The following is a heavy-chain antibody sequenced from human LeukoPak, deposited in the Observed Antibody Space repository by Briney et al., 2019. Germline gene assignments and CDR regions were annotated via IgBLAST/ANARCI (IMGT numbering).Heavy chain of an antibody. Sequence: SETLSLTCTVSGGSISSSSYYWSWIRQPAGKGLEWIGRIYTSGSTNYNPSLKSRVTMSVDTSKNQFSLKLSSVTAADTAVYYCARYSTTYYYDSSGYYYFDYWGQGTLVTVSS. CDR2: IYTSGST. V-gene: IGHV4-61*02. D-gene: IGHD3-22*01. CDR1: GGSISSSSYY. J-gene: IGHJ4*02. CDR3: ARYSTTYYYDSSGYYYFDY.